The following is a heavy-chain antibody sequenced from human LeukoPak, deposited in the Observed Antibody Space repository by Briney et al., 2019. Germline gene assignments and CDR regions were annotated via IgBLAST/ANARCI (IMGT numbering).Heavy chain of an antibody. Sequence: GGSLRLSCAASGLTFRNFAMSWVRQAPGKGLEWLAVTSGDEDSSHYADSVRGRFVISTDNSKNSLFLQMNSLRADDTAAYYCTIDLMTGFSSGWHFGYWGQGSLVTVSS. CDR3: TIDLMTGFSSGWHFGY. CDR1: GLTFRNFA. CDR2: TSGDEDSS. D-gene: IGHD6-19*01. V-gene: IGHV3-23*01. J-gene: IGHJ4*02.